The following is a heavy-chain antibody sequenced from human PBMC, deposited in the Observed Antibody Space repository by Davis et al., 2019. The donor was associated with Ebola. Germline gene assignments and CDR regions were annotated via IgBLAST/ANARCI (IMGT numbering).Heavy chain of an antibody. CDR1: GFTFSSYA. D-gene: IGHD6-13*01. CDR3: ARGWQQYDY. V-gene: IGHV3-30-3*01. CDR2: ISYDGSNK. J-gene: IGHJ4*02. Sequence: GESLKISCAASGFTFSSYAMSWVRQAPGKGLEWVAVISYDGSNKYYADSVKGRFTISRDNSKNTLYLQMNSLRAEDTAVYYCARGWQQYDYWGQGTLVTVSS.